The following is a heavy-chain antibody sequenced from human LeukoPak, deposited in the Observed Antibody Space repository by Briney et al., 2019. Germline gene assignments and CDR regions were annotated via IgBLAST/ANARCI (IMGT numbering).Heavy chain of an antibody. J-gene: IGHJ4*02. CDR2: IKQDGSGK. Sequence: GGSLRLSCVGSGFTFSNYWMSWVRQAPGKGLEWVANIKQDGSGKCYVDSVKGRFTISRDNAKNSVYLQMNSLRAEDTAVYYCARDGIDYWGQGTLVTVSS. V-gene: IGHV3-7*03. CDR3: ARDGIDY. D-gene: IGHD1-14*01. CDR1: GFTFSNYW.